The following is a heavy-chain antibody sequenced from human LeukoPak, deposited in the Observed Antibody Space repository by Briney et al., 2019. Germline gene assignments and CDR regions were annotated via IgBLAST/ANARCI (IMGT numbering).Heavy chain of an antibody. V-gene: IGHV4-59*01. CDR2: IYYSGST. CDR1: GGSISSYY. CDR3: ARALYYDSSGYPPLGY. Sequence: SETLSLTCTVSGGSISSYYWSWIRQPPGKGLEWIGYIYYSGSTNYNPSLKSRVTISVDTSKNQFSLKLSSVTAADTAVYYCARALYYDSSGYPPLGYWGQGTLVTVSS. J-gene: IGHJ4*02. D-gene: IGHD3-22*01.